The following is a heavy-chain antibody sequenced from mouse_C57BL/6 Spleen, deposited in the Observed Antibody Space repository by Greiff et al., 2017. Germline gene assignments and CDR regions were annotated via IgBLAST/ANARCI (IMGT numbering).Heavy chain of an antibody. CDR3: ARSNWLYYAMDY. CDR2: IDPSDSET. Sequence: VQLQQPGAELVRPGSSVKLSCKASGYTFTSYWMHWVKQRPIQGLEWIGNIDPSDSETHYNQKFKDKATLTVDKSSSTAYMQLSSLTSEDSAVYYCARSNWLYYAMDYWGQGTSVTVSS. J-gene: IGHJ4*01. D-gene: IGHD2-2*01. V-gene: IGHV1-52*01. CDR1: GYTFTSYW.